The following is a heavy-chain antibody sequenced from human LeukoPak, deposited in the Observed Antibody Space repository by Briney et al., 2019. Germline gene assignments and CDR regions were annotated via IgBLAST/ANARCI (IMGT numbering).Heavy chain of an antibody. V-gene: IGHV4-59*01. Sequence: SETLSLTFTVSGGSISSYYWSWIRQPPGKGLEWIGYIYYSGSTNYNPSLKSRVTISVDTSKNQFSLKLSSVTAADTAVYYCARDNRVIEMATFDAFDIWGQGTMVTVSS. J-gene: IGHJ3*02. CDR3: ARDNRVIEMATFDAFDI. CDR2: IYYSGST. D-gene: IGHD5-24*01. CDR1: GGSISSYY.